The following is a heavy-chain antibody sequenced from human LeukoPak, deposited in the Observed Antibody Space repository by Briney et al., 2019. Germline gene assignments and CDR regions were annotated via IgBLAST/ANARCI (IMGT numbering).Heavy chain of an antibody. CDR3: ASRDPQGAFDI. J-gene: IGHJ3*02. CDR2: IIPMFGTA. V-gene: IGHV1-69*05. CDR1: GGTFSSYA. Sequence: ASVKVSCKASGGTFSSYAISWVRQAPGQGVEWMGGIIPMFGTANYAQKFQGRVTITTDESTSTAYMELSSLRSEDTAVYYCASRDPQGAFDIWGQGTMVTVSS.